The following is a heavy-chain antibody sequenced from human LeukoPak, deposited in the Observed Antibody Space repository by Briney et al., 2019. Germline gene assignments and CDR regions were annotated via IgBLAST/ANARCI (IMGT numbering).Heavy chain of an antibody. D-gene: IGHD3-10*01. V-gene: IGHV3-30*04. CDR3: ARDERAYSSGNYGAY. CDR2: ISYDGNYK. Sequence: PGGSLRLSCAASGFTFNNFAIHWVRQAPGKGLEWVAVISYDGNYKYYADSVKGRFTISRDNSNNTLYLQINSLRAEDTAVYYCARDERAYSSGNYGAYWGQGTLVTVSS. J-gene: IGHJ4*02. CDR1: GFTFNNFA.